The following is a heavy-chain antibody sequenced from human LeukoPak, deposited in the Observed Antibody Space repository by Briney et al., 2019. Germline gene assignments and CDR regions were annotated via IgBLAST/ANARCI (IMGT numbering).Heavy chain of an antibody. V-gene: IGHV1-2*02. Sequence: ASVKVSCKASGHTFTGNYMHWVRQAPGQGLEWMGWINPNSGGTNYAQKFQGRVTMTRDTSISTAYMELSRLRSDDTAVYYCARAVGELLPDEGFDPWGQGTLVTVSS. CDR1: GHTFTGNY. J-gene: IGHJ5*02. CDR3: ARAVGELLPDEGFDP. D-gene: IGHD1-26*01. CDR2: INPNSGGT.